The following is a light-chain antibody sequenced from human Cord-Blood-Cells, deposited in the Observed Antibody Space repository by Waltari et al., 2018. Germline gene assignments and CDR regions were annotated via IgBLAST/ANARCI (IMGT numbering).Light chain of an antibody. J-gene: IGLJ1*01. V-gene: IGLV1-40*01. Sequence: QSVLTQPPSVSGAPRQRVTTPCTGSSSNIGAGHDVHWYQQLPGTAPKLLIYGNSNRPSGVPDRFSGSKSGTSASLAITGLQAEDEADYYCQSYDSSLSGYVFGTGTKVTVL. CDR2: GNS. CDR3: QSYDSSLSGYV. CDR1: SSNIGAGHD.